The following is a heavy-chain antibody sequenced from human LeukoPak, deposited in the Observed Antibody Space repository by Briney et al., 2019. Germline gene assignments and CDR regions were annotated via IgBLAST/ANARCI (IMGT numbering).Heavy chain of an antibody. D-gene: IGHD3-9*01. CDR3: ARHSSDYDILTGLDY. V-gene: IGHV4-59*08. CDR2: IYYSGST. CDR1: GGSISSYY. Sequence: PSETLSLTCTVSGGSISSYYWSWIRQPPGKGLEWIGYIYYSGSTNYNPSLKSRVTISVDTSKNQFSLKLSSVTAADTAVYYCARHSSDYDILTGLDYWGQGTLVTVSS. J-gene: IGHJ4*02.